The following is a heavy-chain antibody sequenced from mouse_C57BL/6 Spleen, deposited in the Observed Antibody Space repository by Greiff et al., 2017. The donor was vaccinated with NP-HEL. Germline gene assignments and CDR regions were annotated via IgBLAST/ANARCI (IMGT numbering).Heavy chain of an antibody. CDR2: INPSSGYT. V-gene: IGHV1-4*01. CDR3: ARSYYYGSSYDPAWFAY. D-gene: IGHD1-1*01. Sequence: LVESGAELARPGASVKMSCKASGYTFTSYTMHWVKQRPGQGLEWIGYINPSSGYTKYNQKFQDKATLTADKSSSTAYMQLSSLTSEDSAVYYCARSYYYGSSYDPAWFAYWGQGTLVTVSA. CDR1: GYTFTSYT. J-gene: IGHJ3*01.